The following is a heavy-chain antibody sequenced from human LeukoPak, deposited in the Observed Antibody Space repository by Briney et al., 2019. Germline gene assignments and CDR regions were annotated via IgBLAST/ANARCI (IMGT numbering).Heavy chain of an antibody. Sequence: ASVKVSCKASGYTFTSYGISWVRQAPGQGLEWMGWISAYNGNTNYAQKLQGRVTMTTDTSTRTAYMELRSLTSDDPAVYYCARDVYLYYYDRKDAIDIGGQGTMVTVSS. D-gene: IGHD3-22*01. CDR2: ISAYNGNT. CDR1: GYTFTSYG. J-gene: IGHJ3*02. CDR3: ARDVYLYYYDRKDAIDI. V-gene: IGHV1-18*01.